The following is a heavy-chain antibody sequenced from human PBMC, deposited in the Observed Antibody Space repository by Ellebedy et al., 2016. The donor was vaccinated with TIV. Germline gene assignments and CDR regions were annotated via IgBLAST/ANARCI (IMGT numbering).Heavy chain of an antibody. Sequence: AASVKVSCKASGYTFTSYAMHWVRQAPGQRLEWMGWISAYNGNTNYAQKLQGRVTMTTDTSTSTAYMELRSLRSDDTAVDYCAREALGNGGSCYLDWGQGTLVTVSS. J-gene: IGHJ4*02. V-gene: IGHV1-18*01. D-gene: IGHD2-15*01. CDR1: GYTFTSYA. CDR2: ISAYNGNT. CDR3: AREALGNGGSCYLD.